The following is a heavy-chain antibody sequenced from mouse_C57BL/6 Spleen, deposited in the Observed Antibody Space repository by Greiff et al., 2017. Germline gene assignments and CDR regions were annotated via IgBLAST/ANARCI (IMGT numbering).Heavy chain of an antibody. D-gene: IGHD2-5*01. CDR1: GYTFTSYW. CDR2: IDPSDSYT. CDR3: ARGVYSKDAMDY. V-gene: IGHV1-69*01. Sequence: QVQLQQPGAELVMPGASVKLSCKASGYTFTSYWMHWVKQRPGQGLEWIGEIDPSDSYTNSNQKFKGKSTLTVDKSSSTAYMQLSSLTSEDSAVDYCARGVYSKDAMDYWGQGTSVTVSA. J-gene: IGHJ4*01.